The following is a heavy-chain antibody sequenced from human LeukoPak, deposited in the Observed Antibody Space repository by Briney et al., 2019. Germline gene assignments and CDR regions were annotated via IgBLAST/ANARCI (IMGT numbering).Heavy chain of an antibody. Sequence: PGGSLRLSCAASGFTFSSYWMSWVRQAPGKGLEWVANIKQDGSEKYYVDSVKGRFTISRDNAKNSLYLQMNSLRAEDTAVYYCARVPLLRYFDWLLYSRIYYHYYYMDVWGKGTTVTISS. J-gene: IGHJ6*03. V-gene: IGHV3-7*01. CDR1: GFTFSSYW. D-gene: IGHD3-9*01. CDR2: IKQDGSEK. CDR3: ARVPLLRYFDWLLYSRIYYHYYYMDV.